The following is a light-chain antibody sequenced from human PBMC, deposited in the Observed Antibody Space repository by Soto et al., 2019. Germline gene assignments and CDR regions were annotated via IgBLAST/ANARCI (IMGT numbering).Light chain of an antibody. V-gene: IGKV1-5*01. J-gene: IGKJ1*01. CDR3: QQFKSSTWT. CDR1: QSIERY. CDR2: DAS. Sequence: DIQMTQSPSTLSASVGDRVSITCRASQSIERYLAWYQQKLGKAPNLLIYDASSLERGVPSRFSGRGSGTEFTLTISSLQPDDFATYYCQQFKSSTWTFGQGTKVEIK.